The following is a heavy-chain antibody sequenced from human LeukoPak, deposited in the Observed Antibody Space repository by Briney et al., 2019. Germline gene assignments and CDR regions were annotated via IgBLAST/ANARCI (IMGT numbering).Heavy chain of an antibody. CDR1: GGSFSGYY. CDR3: ARSYPSRRKPSDY. V-gene: IGHV4-34*01. D-gene: IGHD2-2*01. CDR2: INHSGST. J-gene: IGHJ4*02. Sequence: SETLSLTCAVYGGSFSGYYWSWIRQPPGKGLEWIGEINHSGSTNYNPSLKSRVTISVDTSKNQFSLKLSSVTAADTAVYYCARSYPSRRKPSDYWGQGTLVTVSS.